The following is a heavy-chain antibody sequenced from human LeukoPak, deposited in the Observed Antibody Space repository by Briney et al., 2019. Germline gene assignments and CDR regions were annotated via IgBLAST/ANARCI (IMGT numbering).Heavy chain of an antibody. D-gene: IGHD6-13*01. V-gene: IGHV3-74*01. J-gene: IGHJ4*02. CDR3: VSRIATAGSVDY. CDR1: GFTLSSYW. CDR2: INNDGSGT. Sequence: GGSLRLSCVASGFTLSSYWMQWVRRAPGKDLMWISRINNDGSGTQYADSVKGRFTISRDNSKNTLHLQMNTLRAEDTAVYYCVSRIATAGSVDYWGQGTLVTVSS.